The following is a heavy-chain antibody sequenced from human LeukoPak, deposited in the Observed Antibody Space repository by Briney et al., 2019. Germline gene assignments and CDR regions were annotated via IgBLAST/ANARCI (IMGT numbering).Heavy chain of an antibody. CDR3: ARGRWFDP. CDR2: VNHSGST. Sequence: SETLSLTCAVYGGSFSGYYWSWIRQPPGKGLEWIGEVNHSGSTNYNPSLKSRVTISVDTSKNQFSLKLSSVTAADTAVYYCARGRWFDPWGQGTLVTVSS. J-gene: IGHJ5*02. CDR1: GGSFSGYY. V-gene: IGHV4-34*01.